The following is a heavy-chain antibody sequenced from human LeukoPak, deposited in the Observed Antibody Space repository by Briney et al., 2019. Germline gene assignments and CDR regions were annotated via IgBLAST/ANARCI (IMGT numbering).Heavy chain of an antibody. CDR1: GFTFSNYW. J-gene: IGHJ4*02. Sequence: PGGSLRLSCAASGFTFSNYWMGWVRQAPGKGLEWVANIKQDGTEKFYVDSVKGRFTISRDNARNSLYLQMNSLRAGDTAVYYCGRGSVGFGELNYWGQGTLVTVSS. D-gene: IGHD3-10*01. V-gene: IGHV3-7*04. CDR3: GRGSVGFGELNY. CDR2: IKQDGTEK.